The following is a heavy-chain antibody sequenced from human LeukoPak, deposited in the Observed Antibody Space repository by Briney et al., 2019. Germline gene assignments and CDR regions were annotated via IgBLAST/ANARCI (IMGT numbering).Heavy chain of an antibody. CDR2: IKQDGSEK. V-gene: IGHV3-7*01. CDR1: GFTFSSYW. J-gene: IGHJ1*01. D-gene: IGHD2-2*02. CDR3: AREVYCSSTSCYTGYFQH. Sequence: GGSLRLSCAASGFTFSSYWMSWVRQAPGKGLEWVASIKQDGSEKYYVDSVKGRFTISRDNDKNSLYLQMNSLRAEDTAVYYCAREVYCSSTSCYTGYFQHWGQGTLVTVSS.